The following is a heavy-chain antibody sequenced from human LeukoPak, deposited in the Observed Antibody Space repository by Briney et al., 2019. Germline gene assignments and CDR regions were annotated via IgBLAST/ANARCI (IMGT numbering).Heavy chain of an antibody. Sequence: KASETLSLTCAVYGGSFSGYYWSWIRQPPGKGLEWIGEINHSGSTNYNPSLKSRVTISVDTSKNQFSLKLSSVTAADTAVYYCARGADYYDSSGYYYGTYYFDYWDQGTLVTVSS. J-gene: IGHJ4*02. CDR3: ARGADYYDSSGYYYGTYYFDY. CDR1: GGSFSGYY. D-gene: IGHD3-22*01. CDR2: INHSGST. V-gene: IGHV4-34*01.